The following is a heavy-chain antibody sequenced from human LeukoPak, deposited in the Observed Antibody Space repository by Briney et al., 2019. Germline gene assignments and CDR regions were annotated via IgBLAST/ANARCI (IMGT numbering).Heavy chain of an antibody. Sequence: PGGSLRLSCAASGFTFNGYWMHWVRQAPGKGLVWVSRIKSDGSSTSYADSVKGRFTISRDNAKNTLYLQMNSLRAEDTAVYYCARGSYYYDSSGYSPGAYWGQGTLVTVSS. CDR1: GFTFNGYW. CDR3: ARGSYYYDSSGYSPGAY. D-gene: IGHD3-22*01. CDR2: IKSDGSST. V-gene: IGHV3-74*01. J-gene: IGHJ4*02.